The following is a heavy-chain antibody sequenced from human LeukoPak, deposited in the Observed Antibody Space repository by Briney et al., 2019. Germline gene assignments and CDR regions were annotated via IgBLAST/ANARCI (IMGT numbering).Heavy chain of an antibody. CDR2: IYPSGST. D-gene: IGHD2-21*02. Sequence: SQTLSLTCTVSGGSINSGAYYWSWIRQPPGKGLEWIGYIYPSGSTYYNPSLKSRVTISVDRSKNQFSLKLSSVTAADTAVYYCARTKGQNCGGDCYSFDYWGQGTLVTVSS. J-gene: IGHJ4*02. CDR3: ARTKGQNCGGDCYSFDY. CDR1: GGSINSGAYY. V-gene: IGHV4-30-2*01.